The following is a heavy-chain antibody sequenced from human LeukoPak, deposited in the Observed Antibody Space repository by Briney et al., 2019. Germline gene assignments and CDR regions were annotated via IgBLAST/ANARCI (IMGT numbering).Heavy chain of an antibody. J-gene: IGHJ5*02. CDR3: ARDRSQEFDP. V-gene: IGHV3-30*04. CDR2: ISSDGTNK. Sequence: PGGSLRLSCAASRFAFRNYAMHWVRQAPGKGLEWVAVISSDGTNKDYADSVKGRFTISRDNYKNTLYLQMNRLRADDTAVYYCARDRSQEFDPWGQGTLVTVSS. CDR1: RFAFRNYA. D-gene: IGHD3-10*01.